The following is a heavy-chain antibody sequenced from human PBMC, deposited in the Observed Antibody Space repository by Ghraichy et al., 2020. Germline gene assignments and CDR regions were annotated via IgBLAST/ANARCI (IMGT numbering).Heavy chain of an antibody. Sequence: GGSLRLSCTASGFPFGNYWMHWVRQVPGKGLEWISRMSTDGTTTNYADSMKGRFTISRDNANNTLFLEMNSLRAEDAAVYYCARDGNHYYFYMDVWGKGTTVAVSS. V-gene: IGHV3-74*01. CDR3: ARDGNHYYFYMDV. CDR1: GFPFGNYW. D-gene: IGHD1-1*01. J-gene: IGHJ6*03. CDR2: MSTDGTTT.